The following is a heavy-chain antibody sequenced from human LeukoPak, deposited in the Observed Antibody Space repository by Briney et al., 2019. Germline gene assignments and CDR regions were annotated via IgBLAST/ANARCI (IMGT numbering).Heavy chain of an antibody. CDR1: GYTFTSCY. CDR2: INPSGGST. Sequence: ASVKVSCKASGYTFTSCYMHWVRQAPGQGLEWMGIINPSGGSTSYAQKFQGRVTMTRDTSTSTVYMELSSLRSEDTAVYYCARPIPRIAAAGTQGWFDPWGQGTLVTVSS. V-gene: IGHV1-46*01. D-gene: IGHD6-13*01. J-gene: IGHJ5*02. CDR3: ARPIPRIAAAGTQGWFDP.